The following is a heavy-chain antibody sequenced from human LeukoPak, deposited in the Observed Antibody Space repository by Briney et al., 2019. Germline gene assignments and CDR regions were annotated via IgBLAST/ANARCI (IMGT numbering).Heavy chain of an antibody. CDR1: GFTFSSYS. CDR2: ISSSSSTI. CDR3: ARDNQWLVLSFDY. J-gene: IGHJ4*02. D-gene: IGHD6-19*01. Sequence: PGGSLRLSCAASGFTFSSYSMNWVRQAPGKGQEWVSYISSSSSTIYYADSVKGRFTISRDNAKNSLYLQMNSLRAEDTAVYYCARDNQWLVLSFDYWGQGTLVTVSS. V-gene: IGHV3-48*01.